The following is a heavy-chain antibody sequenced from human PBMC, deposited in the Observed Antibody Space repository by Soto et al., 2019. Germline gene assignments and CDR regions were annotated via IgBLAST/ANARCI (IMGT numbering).Heavy chain of an antibody. D-gene: IGHD6-13*01. CDR2: ISYDGSNK. CDR3: ARDIEPPGLFFDY. J-gene: IGHJ4*02. CDR1: GFTFSSYG. V-gene: IGHV3-30*03. Sequence: GGSLRLSCAASGFTFSSYGMHWVRQAPGKGLEWVAVISYDGSNKYYADSVKGRFTISRDNSKNTLYLQMNSLRAEDTAVYYCARDIEPPGLFFDYWGQGILVTVSS.